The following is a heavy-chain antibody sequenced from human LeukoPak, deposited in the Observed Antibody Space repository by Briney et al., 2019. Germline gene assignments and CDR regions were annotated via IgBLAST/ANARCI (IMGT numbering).Heavy chain of an antibody. CDR3: ARGGFGAKGLFDY. J-gene: IGHJ4*02. V-gene: IGHV4-61*02. D-gene: IGHD3-3*01. CDR2: IYTSGST. CDR1: GGSISSGSYY. Sequence: SETLSLTCTVSGGSISSGSYYWSWIRQPAGKGLEWIGRIYTSGSTNYNPSLKSRFTISVDTSKNQFSLKLSSVTAADTAVYYCARGGFGAKGLFDYWGQGTLVTVSS.